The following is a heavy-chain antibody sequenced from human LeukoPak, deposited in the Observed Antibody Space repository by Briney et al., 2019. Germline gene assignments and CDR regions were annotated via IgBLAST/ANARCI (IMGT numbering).Heavy chain of an antibody. J-gene: IGHJ4*02. Sequence: SETLSLTCAVSGGSISSGGYSWSWIRQPPGKGLEWIGYIYHSGSTYYNPSLKSRVTISVDRSKNQFSLKLSSVTAADTAVYYCARSRIPYSSSLLDYWGQGTLVTVSS. CDR1: GGSISSGGYS. CDR3: ARSRIPYSSSLLDY. D-gene: IGHD6-13*01. V-gene: IGHV4-30-2*01. CDR2: IYHSGST.